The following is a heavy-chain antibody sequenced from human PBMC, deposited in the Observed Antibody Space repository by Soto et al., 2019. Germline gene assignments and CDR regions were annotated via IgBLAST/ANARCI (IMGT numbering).Heavy chain of an antibody. D-gene: IGHD2-15*01. J-gene: IGHJ6*02. CDR3: VRGVVVVVAYTYYYYYGMDV. V-gene: IGHV4-30-4*01. CDR1: GGSISSGDYY. Sequence: QVQLQESGPGLVKPSQTLSLTCTVSGGSISSGDYYCSWIRQPPGKGLEWIGDIYDRGSTYYNPSLKSRVTISVDTSKSQLSLKLSSVTAADTAVYYCVRGVVVVVAYTYYYYYGMDVWGQETTVTVSS. CDR2: IYDRGST.